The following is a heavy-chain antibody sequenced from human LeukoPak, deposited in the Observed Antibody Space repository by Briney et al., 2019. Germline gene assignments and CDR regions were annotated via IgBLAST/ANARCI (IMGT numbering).Heavy chain of an antibody. D-gene: IGHD3-10*01. CDR2: VSQSGNT. CDR1: GDSISSSDHY. J-gene: IGHJ2*01. CDR3: ARHLYYSASAFWYIDL. V-gene: IGHV4-39*01. Sequence: SETLSLTCTLSGDSISSSDHYWVWIRQSPGKGLEWIGSVSQSGNTYYKSSLKSRVTVSIDTSKNEFSLILTSVTAADTAEYYCARHLYYSASAFWYIDLWGCGTLVIVSP.